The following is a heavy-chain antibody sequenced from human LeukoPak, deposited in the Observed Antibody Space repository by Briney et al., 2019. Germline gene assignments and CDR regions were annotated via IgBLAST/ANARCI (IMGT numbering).Heavy chain of an antibody. CDR3: ASWGYDLDGDYFDY. D-gene: IGHD5-12*01. CDR2: INPNSGGT. J-gene: IGHJ4*02. Sequence: GASVKVSCKASGYTFTGYYMHWVRQAPGQGLEWMGRINPNSGGTNYAQKFQGRVTMTRDTSISTAYMELSRLRSDDTAVYYCASWGYDLDGDYFDYWGQGTLVTVSS. V-gene: IGHV1-2*06. CDR1: GYTFTGYY.